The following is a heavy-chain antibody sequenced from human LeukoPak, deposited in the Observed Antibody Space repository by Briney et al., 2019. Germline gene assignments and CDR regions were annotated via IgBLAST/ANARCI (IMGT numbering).Heavy chain of an antibody. V-gene: IGHV3-23*01. CDR2: ITDSGGST. J-gene: IGHJ6*04. CDR3: AELGITMIGGV. D-gene: IGHD3-10*02. Sequence: SGGSLRLSCAASRFTFTSYAMSWVRQAPGKGLEWVSSITDSGGSTYYADSVKGRFTISRDNAKNSLYLQMNSLRAEDTAVYYCAELGITMIGGVWGKGTTVTISS. CDR1: RFTFTSYA.